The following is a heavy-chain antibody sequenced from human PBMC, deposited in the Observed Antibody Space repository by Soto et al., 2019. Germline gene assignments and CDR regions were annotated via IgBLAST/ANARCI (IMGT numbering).Heavy chain of an antibody. CDR1: GFTVSSNY. V-gene: IGHV3-53*01. Sequence: HPGGSLRLSCAASGFTVSSNYMNWVRQAPGKGLEWVSVIYSGGSTYYADSVKGRFTISRDNSKNTLYLQMNSLRAEDTAVYYCARLPDPYYYYYGMDVWGQGTTVTVSS. CDR2: IYSGGST. J-gene: IGHJ6*02. CDR3: ARLPDPYYYYYGMDV.